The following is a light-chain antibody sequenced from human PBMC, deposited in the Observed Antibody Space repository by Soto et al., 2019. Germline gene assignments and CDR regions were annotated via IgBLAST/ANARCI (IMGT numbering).Light chain of an antibody. Sequence: EIVLTQSPGTLSLSPGERATLSCRASQSISSTYLAWYQQKPGQAPRLLIYGASSRATGIPDRFSGSGSGTEFTLIISGLQPEDSATYYCQQYTNTNNPWMFGQGTKVDIK. J-gene: IGKJ1*01. CDR3: QQYTNTNNPWM. CDR2: GAS. CDR1: QSISSTY. V-gene: IGKV3-20*01.